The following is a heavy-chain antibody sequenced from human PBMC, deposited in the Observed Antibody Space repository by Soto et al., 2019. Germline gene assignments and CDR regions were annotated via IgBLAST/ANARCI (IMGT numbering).Heavy chain of an antibody. CDR1: DDSISRGGHS. CDR2: IYHSGST. J-gene: IGHJ4*02. D-gene: IGHD2-21*01. V-gene: IGHV4-30-2*01. CDR3: ARSQIPVLSYDY. Sequence: SQTKSLACPVSDDSISRGGHSCSWIRQPPGKGLEGIGYIYHSGSTYYNPSLKRRVPIPLDRSKNQFSLKLSSVTAADTAVYYCARSQIPVLSYDYWGQGTLVTVSS.